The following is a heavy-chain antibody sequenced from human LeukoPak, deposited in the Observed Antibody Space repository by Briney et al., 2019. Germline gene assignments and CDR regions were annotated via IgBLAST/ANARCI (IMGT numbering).Heavy chain of an antibody. CDR2: IYTSGST. Sequence: PSQTLSLTCTVSGGSISGGSYYWSWIRQPAGKGLEWIGRIYTSGSTNYNPSLKSRFTISVDTSKNQFSLKLSSVTAADTAVYYCARGRETQDAFDIWGQGTMVTVSS. V-gene: IGHV4-61*02. J-gene: IGHJ3*02. CDR3: ARGRETQDAFDI. CDR1: GGSISGGSYY. D-gene: IGHD1-26*01.